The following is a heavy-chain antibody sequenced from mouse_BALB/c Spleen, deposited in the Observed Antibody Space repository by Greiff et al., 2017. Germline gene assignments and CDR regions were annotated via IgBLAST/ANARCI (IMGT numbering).Heavy chain of an antibody. CDR2: ISSGSSTI. Sequence: EVQGVESGGGLVQPGGSRKLSCAASGFTFSSFGMHWVRQAPEKGLEWVAYISSGSSTIYYADTVKGRFTISRDNPKNTLFLQMTSLRSEDTAMYYCARDGYSDAYWGQGTLVTVSA. J-gene: IGHJ3*01. CDR1: GFTFSSFG. D-gene: IGHD2-3*01. CDR3: ARDGYSDAY. V-gene: IGHV5-17*02.